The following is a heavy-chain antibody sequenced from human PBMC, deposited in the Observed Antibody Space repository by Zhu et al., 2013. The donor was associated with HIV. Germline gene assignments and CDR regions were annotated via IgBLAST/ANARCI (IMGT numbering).Heavy chain of an antibody. CDR2: IIPIFGTA. V-gene: IGHV1-69*01. J-gene: IGHJ6*02. CDR1: GGTFSSYA. CDR3: ARVGYSSSWSFRGYYYGMDV. Sequence: QVQLVQSGAEVKKPGSSVKVSCKASGGTFSSYAISWVRQAPGQGLEWMGGIIPIFGTANYAQKFQGRVTITADESTSTAYMELSSLRSEDTAVYYCARVGYSSSWSFRGYYYGMDVWGQGTTVTVSS. D-gene: IGHD6-13*01.